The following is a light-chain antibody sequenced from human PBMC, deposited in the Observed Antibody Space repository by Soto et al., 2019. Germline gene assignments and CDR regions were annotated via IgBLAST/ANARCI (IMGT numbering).Light chain of an antibody. Sequence: QSLLTQPPSASGTPGQRVTISCSGSSSNIGSNTVNWYQQLPGTAPKLLIYSNNQRPSGVPDRFSGSKSGTSASLAISGLPSEDEADYYCAAWDDSLNGYVFGTGTKVTVL. CDR3: AAWDDSLNGYV. V-gene: IGLV1-44*01. J-gene: IGLJ1*01. CDR2: SNN. CDR1: SSNIGSNT.